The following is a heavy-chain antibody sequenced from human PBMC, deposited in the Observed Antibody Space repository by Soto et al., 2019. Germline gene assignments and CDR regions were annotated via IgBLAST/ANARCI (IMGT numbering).Heavy chain of an antibody. V-gene: IGHV3-33*01. J-gene: IGHJ6*03. D-gene: IGHD4-17*01. Sequence: GGSLRLSCAASGFTFSSYGMHWVRQAPGKGLEWVAVIWYDGSNKYYADSVKGRFTISRDNSKNTLYLQMNSLRAEDTAVYYCASDYGDNERPYYYYMDVWGKGTTVTVSS. CDR1: GFTFSSYG. CDR3: ASDYGDNERPYYYYMDV. CDR2: IWYDGSNK.